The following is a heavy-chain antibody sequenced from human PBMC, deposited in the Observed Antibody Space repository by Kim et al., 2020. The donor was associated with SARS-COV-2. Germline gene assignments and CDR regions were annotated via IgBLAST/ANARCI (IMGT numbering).Heavy chain of an antibody. CDR1: GLTLRTYW. CDR3: AKEIDKTGGFDI. Sequence: GGSLRLSCAVSGLTLRTYWMTWVRQAPGQGLEWVAHIKQDGSAKYYVDSVKGRFTISRDNAKNSVDMQMNSLRAEDTAVYYCAKEIDKTGGFDIWGQGT. D-gene: IGHD1-26*01. CDR2: IKQDGSAK. J-gene: IGHJ3*02. V-gene: IGHV3-7*01.